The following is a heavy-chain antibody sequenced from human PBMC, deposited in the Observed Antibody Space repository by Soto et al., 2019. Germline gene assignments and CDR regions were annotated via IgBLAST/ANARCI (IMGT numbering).Heavy chain of an antibody. J-gene: IGHJ3*01. D-gene: IGHD3-16*01. V-gene: IGHV2-5*02. CDR1: GFSLSSSGVG. CDR2: IYGDDGE. Sequence: SGPTLVNPTQTLTLTCTFSGFSLSSSGVGVGWIRQPPGKALEWLALIYGDDGERYTPSLKTRLTITKDTSKNQVVLTMTNMDPVDTATYYCAHREGDDYVWESYKDAFDVWGQGTIVIVSS. CDR3: AHREGDDYVWESYKDAFDV.